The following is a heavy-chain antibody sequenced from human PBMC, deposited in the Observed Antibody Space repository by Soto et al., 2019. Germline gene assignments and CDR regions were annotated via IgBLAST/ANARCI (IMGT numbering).Heavy chain of an antibody. CDR1: GYTFTSYG. J-gene: IGHJ5*02. CDR2: ISAYNGNT. CDR3: ARDTAIHSNWFDP. Sequence: ASVKVSCKASGYTFTSYGISWVRQAPGEGLEWMGWISAYNGNTNYAQKLQGRVTMTTDTSTSTAYMELRRLRSDDTAVYYGARDTAIHSNWFDPWGQGTMVTVSS. V-gene: IGHV1-18*04. D-gene: IGHD5-18*01.